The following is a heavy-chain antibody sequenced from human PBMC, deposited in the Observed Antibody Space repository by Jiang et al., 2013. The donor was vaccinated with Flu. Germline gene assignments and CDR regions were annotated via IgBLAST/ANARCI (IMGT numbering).Heavy chain of an antibody. CDR1: GGSISSYY. J-gene: IGHJ6*04. V-gene: IGHV4-59*08. D-gene: IGHD6-19*01. CDR2: IYYSGST. Sequence: PGLVKPSETLSLTCTVSGGSISSYYWSWIRQPTGKGLEWIGYIYYSGSTNYNPSLKSRVTISVDTSKNQFSLKLSSVTAADTAVYYCARRGKSSGRSWGYSYYYGMDVWGKGTTVTVSS. CDR3: ARRGKSSGRSWGYSYYYGMDV.